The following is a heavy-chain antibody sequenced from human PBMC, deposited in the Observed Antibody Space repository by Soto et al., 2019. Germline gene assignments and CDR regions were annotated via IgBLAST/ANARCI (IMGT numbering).Heavy chain of an antibody. V-gene: IGHV1-69*13. D-gene: IGHD3-9*01. Sequence: GASVKVSCRDCRGTFGSYAISWVRQAPGQGLEWMGGIIPIFGTANYAQKFQGRVTITADESTSTAYMELSSLRSEDTAVYYCASAFDYYNAGFDYWGQGTPVTVSS. CDR2: IIPIFGTA. CDR3: ASAFDYYNAGFDY. J-gene: IGHJ4*02. CDR1: RGTFGSYA.